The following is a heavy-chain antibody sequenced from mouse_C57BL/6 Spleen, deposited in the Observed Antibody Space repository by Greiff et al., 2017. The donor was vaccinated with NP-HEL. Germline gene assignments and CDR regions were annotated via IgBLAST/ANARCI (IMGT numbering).Heavy chain of an antibody. J-gene: IGHJ2*01. CDR1: GYTFTSYW. V-gene: IGHV1-7*01. Sequence: VQLQQSGAELAKPGASVKLSCKASGYTFTSYWMHWVKQRPGQGLEWIGYINPSSGYTKYNQKFKDKATLTADKSSSTAYMQLSSLTYEDSAVYYCARHDSSYRPYFDYWGQGTTLTVSS. CDR3: ARHDSSYRPYFDY. D-gene: IGHD1-1*01. CDR2: INPSSGYT.